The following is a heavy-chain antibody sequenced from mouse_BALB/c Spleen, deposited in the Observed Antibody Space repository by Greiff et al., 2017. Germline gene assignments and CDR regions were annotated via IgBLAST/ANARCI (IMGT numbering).Heavy chain of an antibody. Sequence: VKLQESGPGLVAPSQSLSITCTVSGFSLSRYSVHWVRQPPGKGLEWLGMIWGGGSSDYNSALKSRLSISKDNSKSQVFLKMNSLQTDDTAMYYCASLYYYGSSPFAYWGQGTLVTVSA. D-gene: IGHD1-1*01. CDR1: GFSLSRYS. J-gene: IGHJ3*01. CDR2: IWGGGSS. CDR3: ASLYYYGSSPFAY. V-gene: IGHV2-6-4*01.